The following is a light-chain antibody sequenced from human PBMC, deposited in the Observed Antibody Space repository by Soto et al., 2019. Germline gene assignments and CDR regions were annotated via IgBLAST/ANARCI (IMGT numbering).Light chain of an antibody. J-gene: IGKJ1*01. CDR3: QQYNRYWT. Sequence: DLQSAEYATTLAVASGGRVNITCRASQSLDNCLAWYQQKPGKAPKLLIYDASSLESGVPSRFSGSGSETEFTLTIVSLLPDDFATYYCQQYNRYWTFGQGTKVDIK. CDR1: QSLDNC. CDR2: DAS. V-gene: IGKV1-5*01.